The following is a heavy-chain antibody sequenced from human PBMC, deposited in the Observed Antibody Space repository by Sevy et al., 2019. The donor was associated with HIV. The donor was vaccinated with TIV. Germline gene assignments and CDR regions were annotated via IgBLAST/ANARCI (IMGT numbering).Heavy chain of an antibody. CDR2: NFYSGST. Sequence: SETLSLTCTVSGDSVSSGNYYWSWIRQPPGKGLEWIGYNFYSGSTTYNPSLKSQVTISVDTSKNQFSLRLSSVTAADTAVYYCAGAAPGYYYAMDVWGQGTTVTVSS. CDR1: GDSVSSGNYY. J-gene: IGHJ6*02. D-gene: IGHD6-13*01. V-gene: IGHV4-61*01. CDR3: AGAAPGYYYAMDV.